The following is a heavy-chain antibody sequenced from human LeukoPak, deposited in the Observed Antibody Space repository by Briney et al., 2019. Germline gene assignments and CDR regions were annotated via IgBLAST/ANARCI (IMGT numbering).Heavy chain of an antibody. V-gene: IGHV4-4*07. D-gene: IGHD4-17*01. CDR3: ARDPYGDHFDY. J-gene: IGHJ4*02. CDR1: GGSISSYY. CDR2: IYMSGST. Sequence: SETLSLTCTVSGGSISSYYWSWFRQPAGKGLEWIGRIYMSGSTNYNPSLKSRVTMSLDTSKNQFSLKLSSVTAADTAVFYCARDPYGDHFDYWGQGTLVTISS.